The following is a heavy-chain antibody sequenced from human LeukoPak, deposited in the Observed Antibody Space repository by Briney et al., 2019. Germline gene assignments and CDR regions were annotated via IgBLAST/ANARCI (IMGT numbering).Heavy chain of an antibody. V-gene: IGHV4-39*01. J-gene: IGHJ6*02. CDR2: IYYSGSA. CDR3: ASTTRFRGAAAGYYYYYGMDV. D-gene: IGHD6-13*01. Sequence: SETLSLTCTVSGGSIISSSYYWGWIPQPPGKGLEWVGSIYYSGSAYYNPSLKRRVTISVDTSKNQFSLKLSSVTAADTAVYYCASTTRFRGAAAGYYYYYGMDVWGQGTTVTVSS. CDR1: GGSIISSSYY.